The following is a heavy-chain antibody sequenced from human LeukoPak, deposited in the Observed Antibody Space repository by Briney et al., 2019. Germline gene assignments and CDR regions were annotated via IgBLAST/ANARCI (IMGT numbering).Heavy chain of an antibody. CDR3: ARRSNWGNVFDI. CDR1: GDSVSSNSAA. D-gene: IGHD7-27*01. J-gene: IGHJ3*02. CDR2: TYYRSKWYN. V-gene: IGHV6-1*01. Sequence: SQTLSLTCAISGDSVSSNSAAWNWIRQSPSRGLEWLGRTYYRSKWYNDYAVSVKSRITINPDTSKNQFSLEMNSVTPEDTVVYYCARRSNWGNVFDIWGQGTMVTVSS.